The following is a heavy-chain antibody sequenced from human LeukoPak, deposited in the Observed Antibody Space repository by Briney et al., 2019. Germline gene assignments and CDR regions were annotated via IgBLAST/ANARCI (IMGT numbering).Heavy chain of an antibody. CDR2: IQFDGTDE. CDR1: GFIFSTYG. J-gene: IGHJ4*02. CDR3: AEDQKLQPSHY. V-gene: IGHV3-30*02. D-gene: IGHD2-15*01. Sequence: GGSLRLSCAASGFIFSTYGMHWVRQAPGKGLEWVAFIQFDGTDEHYADSVKGRFTISRDNSKNTLYLQMNSLRAEDTSVYYCAEDQKLQPSHYWGQGALVTVSS.